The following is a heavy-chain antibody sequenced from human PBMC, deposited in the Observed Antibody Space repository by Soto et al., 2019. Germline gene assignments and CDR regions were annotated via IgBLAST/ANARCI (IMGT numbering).Heavy chain of an antibody. J-gene: IGHJ3*02. CDR2: IGTAGDT. D-gene: IGHD3-3*01. V-gene: IGHV3-13*01. CDR3: ARGRDFWSGYDYDAFDI. CDR1: GFTFSSYD. Sequence: GGSLRLSCAASGFTFSSYDMHWVRQATGKGLEWVSAIGTAGDTYYPGSVKGRFTISRENAKNSLYLQMNSLRAGDTAVYYCARGRDFWSGYDYDAFDIWGQGTIVTVSS.